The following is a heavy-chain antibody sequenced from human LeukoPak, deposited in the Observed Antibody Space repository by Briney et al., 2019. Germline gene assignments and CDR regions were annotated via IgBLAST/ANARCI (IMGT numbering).Heavy chain of an antibody. CDR3: ARLLNNDNAGDPDTFDM. CDR1: SGSISSHY. J-gene: IGHJ3*02. V-gene: IGHV4-59*11. CDR2: IYYTGTT. Sequence: PSETLSLTRTVSSGSISSHYWSWIRQSPERGLEWIGFIYYTGTTRYNPSLRGRVTMSVDSSRNHFSLKLTSMTAADTALYYCARLLNNDNAGDPDTFDMWGQGTMVAVSS. D-gene: IGHD2-21*02.